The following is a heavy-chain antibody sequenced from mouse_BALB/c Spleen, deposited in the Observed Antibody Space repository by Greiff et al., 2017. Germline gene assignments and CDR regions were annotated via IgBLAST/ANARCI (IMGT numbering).Heavy chain of an antibody. V-gene: IGHV2-5-1*01. CDR1: GFSLTSYG. D-gene: IGHD2-4*01. J-gene: IGHJ3*01. CDR2: IWRGGST. Sequence: QVQLKESGPSLVQPSQSLSITCTVSGFSLTSYGVHWVRQSPGKGLEWLGVIWRGGSTDYNAAFMSRLSITKDNSKSQVFFKMNSLQADDTAIYYCAPLYYDYDAWFAYWGQGTLVTVSA. CDR3: APLYYDYDAWFAY.